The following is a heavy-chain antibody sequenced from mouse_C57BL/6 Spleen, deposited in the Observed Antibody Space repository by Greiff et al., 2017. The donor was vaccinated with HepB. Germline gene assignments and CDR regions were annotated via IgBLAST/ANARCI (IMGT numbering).Heavy chain of an antibody. D-gene: IGHD3-2*02. Sequence: QVQLQQPGAELVRPGSSVKLSCKASGYTFTSYWMHWVKQRPIQGLEWIGNIDPSDSETHYNQKFKDKATLTVDKSSSTAYMQLSSLTSEDSAVYYCARDSSGYPLCAYWGQGTLVTVSA. CDR1: GYTFTSYW. CDR2: IDPSDSET. V-gene: IGHV1-52*01. CDR3: ARDSSGYPLCAY. J-gene: IGHJ3*01.